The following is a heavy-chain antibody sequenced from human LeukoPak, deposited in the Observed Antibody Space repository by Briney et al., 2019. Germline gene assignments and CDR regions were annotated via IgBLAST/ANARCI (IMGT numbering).Heavy chain of an antibody. CDR3: ARDCPSGSGSYWGGSDY. CDR1: GYTFTGYY. Sequence: ASVKVSCKASGYTFTGYYMHWVRQAPGQGLEWMGRINPNSGGTNYAQKFQGRVTMTRDTSTSTAYMELSRLRSDDTAVYYCARDCPSGSGSYWGGSDYWGQGTLVTVSS. D-gene: IGHD1-26*01. J-gene: IGHJ4*02. CDR2: INPNSGGT. V-gene: IGHV1-2*06.